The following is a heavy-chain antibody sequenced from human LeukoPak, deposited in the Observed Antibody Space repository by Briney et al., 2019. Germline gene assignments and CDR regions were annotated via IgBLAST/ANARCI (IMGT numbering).Heavy chain of an antibody. CDR3: ARGAYDSSSDH. D-gene: IGHD6-6*01. CDR2: IEQDGSAS. V-gene: IGHV3-7*05. Sequence: PGRSLRFSCAASGFTFSSYWMSWARQAPGKGLQWVASIEQDGSASYYVDSVKGRFTISRDNAKNSVYLQMNSLRAEDTAVYYCARGAYDSSSDHWGQGTLVTVSS. J-gene: IGHJ4*02. CDR1: GFTFSSYW.